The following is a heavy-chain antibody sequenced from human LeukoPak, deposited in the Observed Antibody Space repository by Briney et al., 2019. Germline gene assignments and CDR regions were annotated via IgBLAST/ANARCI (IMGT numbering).Heavy chain of an antibody. CDR2: ISYDGSNK. CDR1: GFTFSSYG. V-gene: IGHV3-30*18. CDR3: AKDFVRYNIQFDY. J-gene: IGHJ4*02. Sequence: GGSLRLSCAASGFTFSSYGMHWVRQAPGKGLEWVAVISYDGSNKYYADSVKGRFTISRDNSKNTLYLQMNGLRAVDTAFYCAKDFVRYNIQFDYWGQGALVTVSS. D-gene: IGHD1-1*01.